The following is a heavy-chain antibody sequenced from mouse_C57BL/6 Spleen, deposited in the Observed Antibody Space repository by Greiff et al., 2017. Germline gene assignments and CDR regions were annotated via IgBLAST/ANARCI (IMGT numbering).Heavy chain of an antibody. CDR1: GFTFSSYG. V-gene: IGHV5-6*01. D-gene: IGHD1-1*01. CDR3: ARAYYGSSHYAMDY. CDR2: ISSGGSYT. Sequence: EVKLVESGGDLVKPGGSLKLSCAASGFTFSSYGMSWVRQTPDTRLAWVATISSGGSYTYYPDSVKGRFTISRDNAKNTLYLQMSSLKSEDTAMYYCARAYYGSSHYAMDYWGQGTSVTVSS. J-gene: IGHJ4*01.